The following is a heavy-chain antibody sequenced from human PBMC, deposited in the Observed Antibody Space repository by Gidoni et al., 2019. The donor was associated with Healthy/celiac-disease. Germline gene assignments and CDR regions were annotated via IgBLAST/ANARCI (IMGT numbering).Heavy chain of an antibody. CDR3: ARVHSSSSQYYYYYYMDV. V-gene: IGHV3-74*01. D-gene: IGHD6-13*01. J-gene: IGHJ6*03. CDR2: INSEGSST. Sequence: EVQLVESGGGLVQPGGSLRLSCAASGFTSSSYWMHWVRQAPGKGLVGVSRINSEGSSTSYADSVKGRFTISRDNAKNTLYLQMNSLRAEDTAVYYCARVHSSSSQYYYYYYMDVWGKGTTVTVSS. CDR1: GFTSSSYW.